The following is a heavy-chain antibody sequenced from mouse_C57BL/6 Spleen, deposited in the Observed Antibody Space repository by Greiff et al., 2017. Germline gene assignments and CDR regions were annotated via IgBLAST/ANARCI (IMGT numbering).Heavy chain of an antibody. CDR1: GYTFTSYW. CDR3: ARGDGYSAWFAY. J-gene: IGHJ3*01. CDR2: IDPSDSET. Sequence: QVQLQQPGAELVRPGSSVKLSCKASGYTFTSYWMHWVKQRPIQGLEWIGNIDPSDSETHYNQKFKDKATLTVAKSSSTAYMQLSSLTSEDSAVYSCARGDGYSAWFAYWGQGTLVTVSA. V-gene: IGHV1-52*01. D-gene: IGHD2-3*01.